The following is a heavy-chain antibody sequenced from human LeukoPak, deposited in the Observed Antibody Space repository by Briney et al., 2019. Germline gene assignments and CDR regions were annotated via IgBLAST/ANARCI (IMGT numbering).Heavy chain of an antibody. Sequence: GGSLRLSCAASGFTVSSNYMSWVRQAPGKGLEWVSVIYSGGSTYYADSVKGRFTISRDNSKNTLYLQMNSLRAEDTAVYYCARNEYYDYVGVSYRPFDYWGQGTLVTVSS. J-gene: IGHJ4*02. CDR2: IYSGGST. D-gene: IGHD3-16*02. CDR3: ARNEYYDYVGVSYRPFDY. CDR1: GFTVSSNY. V-gene: IGHV3-66*02.